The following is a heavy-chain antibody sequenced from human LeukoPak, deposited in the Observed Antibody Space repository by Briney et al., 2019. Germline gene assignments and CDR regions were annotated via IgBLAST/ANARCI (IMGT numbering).Heavy chain of an antibody. D-gene: IGHD2-2*01. CDR2: IYYSGST. CDR1: GGSVSSGSYY. J-gene: IGHJ6*02. V-gene: IGHV4-61*01. CDR3: ASDSPNIVVIPTGGTYYYSMDV. Sequence: SETLSLTCTVSGGSVSSGSYYWSWIRQPPGKGLEWIGYIYYSGSTNYNPSLKSRVTISVDTSKNQFSLKLSSVTAADTAVYYCASDSPNIVVIPTGGTYYYSMDVWGQGTTVTVSS.